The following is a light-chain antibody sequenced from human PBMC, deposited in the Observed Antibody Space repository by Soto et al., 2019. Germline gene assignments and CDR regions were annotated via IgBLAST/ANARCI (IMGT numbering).Light chain of an antibody. CDR2: EVS. V-gene: IGLV2-14*01. J-gene: IGLJ3*02. Sequence: QSALTQPASVSGSPGQSITISCTGTSSDVGGYNYVSWYQQHPGKAPKLMIYEVSNRPSGVSNRFSGSKAGNTASLTISGLHAEDEADYYCSSYTSSTTVWVFGGGTQLTVL. CDR1: SSDVGGYNY. CDR3: SSYTSSTTVWV.